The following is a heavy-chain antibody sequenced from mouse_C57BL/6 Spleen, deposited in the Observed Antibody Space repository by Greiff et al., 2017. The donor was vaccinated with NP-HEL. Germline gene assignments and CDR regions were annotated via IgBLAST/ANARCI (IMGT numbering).Heavy chain of an antibody. Sequence: EVKVEESGGGLVQPGGSMKLSCVASGFTFSNYWMNWVRQSPEKGLEWVAQIRLKSDNYATHYAESVKGRFTISRDDSKSSVYLQMNNLSAEDTGIYYCTPRGYDYDGFAYWGQGTLVTVSA. V-gene: IGHV6-3*01. CDR3: TPRGYDYDGFAY. D-gene: IGHD2-4*01. J-gene: IGHJ3*01. CDR2: IRLKSDNYAT. CDR1: GFTFSNYW.